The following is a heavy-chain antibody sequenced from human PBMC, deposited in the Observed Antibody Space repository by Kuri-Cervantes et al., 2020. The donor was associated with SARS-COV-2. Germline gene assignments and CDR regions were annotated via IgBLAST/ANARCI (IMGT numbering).Heavy chain of an antibody. CDR1: GYSISSGYY. D-gene: IGHD6-13*01. V-gene: IGHV4-38-2*02. CDR2: IYHSGST. CDR3: AREEQQLVLVGAFDI. Sequence: GSLRLSCAVSGYSISSGYYWGWIRQPPGKGLEWIGSIYHSGSTYYNPSLKSRVTISVDTSKNQFSLKLSSVTAADTAVYYCAREEQQLVLVGAFDIWGQGTMVTVSS. J-gene: IGHJ3*02.